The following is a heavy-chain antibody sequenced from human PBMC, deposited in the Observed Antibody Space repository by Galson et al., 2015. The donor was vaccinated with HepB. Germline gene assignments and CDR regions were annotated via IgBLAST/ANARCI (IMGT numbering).Heavy chain of an antibody. V-gene: IGHV1-69*04. CDR3: AGYGGTGYSSLRRNWFDP. CDR1: GVTFSSYA. CDR2: IIPIVGIA. Sequence: SVKVSCKASGVTFSSYAISWVRQAPGQGLEWMGRIIPIVGIANYAQKFQGRVTITADKSTSTAYMELSSLISEDTAVYYCAGYGGTGYSSLRRNWFDPWGQGTLVTVSS. D-gene: IGHD6-19*01. J-gene: IGHJ5*02.